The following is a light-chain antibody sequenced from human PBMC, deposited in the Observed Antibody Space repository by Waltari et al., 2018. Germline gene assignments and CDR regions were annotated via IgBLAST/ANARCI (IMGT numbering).Light chain of an antibody. CDR2: KNS. J-gene: IGLJ2*01. V-gene: IGLV3-27*01. Sequence: SYELTQPSSVSVSPGQTARITCSGDVLAKKYVRWFQQKPGQAPVLVIYKNSEPPSGIPERVAGTPSGTTGNWTISGVQVEDGGDYYGYCAAASNVRVFGGGTRLTVL. CDR1: VLAKKY. CDR3: YCAAASNVRV.